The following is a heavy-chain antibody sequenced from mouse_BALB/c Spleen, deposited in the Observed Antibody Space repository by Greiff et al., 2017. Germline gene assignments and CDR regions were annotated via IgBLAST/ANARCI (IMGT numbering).Heavy chain of an antibody. CDR2: INSNGGST. CDR3: ARDHSFAY. Sequence: EVQGVESGGGLVQPGGSLKLSCAASGFTFSSYGMSWVRQTPDKRLELVATINSNGGSTYYPDSVKGRFTISRDNAKNTLYLQMSSLKSEDTAMYYCARDHSFAYWGQGTLVTVSA. CDR1: GFTFSSYG. J-gene: IGHJ3*01. D-gene: IGHD1-2*01. V-gene: IGHV5-6-3*01.